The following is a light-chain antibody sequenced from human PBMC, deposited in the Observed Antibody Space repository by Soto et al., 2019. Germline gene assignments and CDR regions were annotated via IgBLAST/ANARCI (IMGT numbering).Light chain of an antibody. J-gene: IGLJ1*01. Sequence: VLTQPASVSGSPGQSITISCTGTSSDVGSYNLVSWYQQHPGKAPKLMIYEGSKRPSGVSNRFSGSKSGNTASLTISGLQAEDKADYYCCSYAGSSTYVFGTGTKVTVL. CDR2: EGS. V-gene: IGLV2-23*01. CDR1: SSDVGSYNL. CDR3: CSYAGSSTYV.